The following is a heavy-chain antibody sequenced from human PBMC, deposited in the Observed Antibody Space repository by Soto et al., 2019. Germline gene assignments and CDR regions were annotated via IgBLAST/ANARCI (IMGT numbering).Heavy chain of an antibody. CDR1: GFTFSSYW. V-gene: IGHV3-74*01. CDR3: AIRASYYDSSGYFDY. Sequence: EVQLVESGGGIVQPGGSLRLSCAASGFTFSSYWMHWVRQAPGKGRVWVSRINSDGSSTSYADSVKGRFTISRDNAKNTLYLQMNSLRAEDTAVYYCAIRASYYDSSGYFDYWGKGTLVTDSS. D-gene: IGHD3-22*01. J-gene: IGHJ4*02. CDR2: INSDGSST.